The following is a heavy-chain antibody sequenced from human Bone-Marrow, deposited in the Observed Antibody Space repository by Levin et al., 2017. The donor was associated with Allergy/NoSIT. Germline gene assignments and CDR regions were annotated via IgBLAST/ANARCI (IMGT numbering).Heavy chain of an antibody. J-gene: IGHJ6*03. CDR1: GFTFSSYT. Sequence: GGSLRLSCAASGFTFSSYTMNWVRQAPGKGLEWVSSISGSSSYITFSDSVKGRLTISRDNAKNSLYLQMNNLRAEDTAVYYCARRNDFWSRTHGGYYFFMDVWGKGTTVTVTS. CDR3: ARRNDFWSRTHGGYYFFMDV. V-gene: IGHV3-21*01. CDR2: ISGSSSYI. D-gene: IGHD3-3*01.